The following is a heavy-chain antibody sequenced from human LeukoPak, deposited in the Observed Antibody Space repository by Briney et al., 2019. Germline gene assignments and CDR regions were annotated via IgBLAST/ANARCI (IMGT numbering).Heavy chain of an antibody. V-gene: IGHV3-23*01. CDR1: GFTFSSYG. CDR3: AKDLSTVVTAGRLPCGYFDY. D-gene: IGHD4-23*01. Sequence: GGTLRLSCAASGFTFSSYGMSWVRQAPGKGLEWVSAISGSCGSTYYADSVKGRFTISRDNSKNTLYMQMNSMRAEDTAVYYCAKDLSTVVTAGRLPCGYFDYWGQGTLVTVSS. CDR2: ISGSCGST. J-gene: IGHJ4*02.